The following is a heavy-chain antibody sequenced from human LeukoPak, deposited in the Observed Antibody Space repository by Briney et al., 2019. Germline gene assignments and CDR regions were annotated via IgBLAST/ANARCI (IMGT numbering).Heavy chain of an antibody. J-gene: IGHJ4*02. CDR3: ARWTSEYCDILTSIDY. CDR1: GYSFTSYW. CDR2: IYPGDSDT. Sequence: GESLKISCKGSGYSFTSYWIGWVRQMPGKGLEWMGIIYPGDSDTRYSPSFQGQVTISADKSISTAYLQWSSLKASDTAMYYCARWTSEYCDILTSIDYWGQGTLVTVSS. D-gene: IGHD3-9*01. V-gene: IGHV5-51*01.